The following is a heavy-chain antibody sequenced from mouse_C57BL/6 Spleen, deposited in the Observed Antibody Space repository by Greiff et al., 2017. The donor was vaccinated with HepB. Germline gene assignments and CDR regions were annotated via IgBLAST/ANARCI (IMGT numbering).Heavy chain of an antibody. CDR2: IDPSDSET. D-gene: IGHD3-2*02. V-gene: IGHV1-52*01. J-gene: IGHJ4*01. CDR3: ATEGQLRAMDY. CDR1: GYTFTSYW. Sequence: VQLQQPGAELVRPGSSVKLSCKASGYTFTSYWMHWVKQRPIHGLEWIGNIDPSDSETHYNQKFKDKATLTVDNSSSTAYMQLSRLTSEDSAVKCCATEGQLRAMDYWGQGTSVTGSS.